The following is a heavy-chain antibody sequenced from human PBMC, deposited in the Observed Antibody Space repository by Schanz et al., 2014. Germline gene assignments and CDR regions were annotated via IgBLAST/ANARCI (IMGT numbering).Heavy chain of an antibody. J-gene: IGHJ2*01. CDR2: IGGSDGNT. D-gene: IGHD1-7*01. CDR1: GYTFTRSG. V-gene: IGHV1-18*01. Sequence: QVQLVQSGAEVKTPGASVKVSCKASGYTFTRSGISWVRQAPGQGLEWMGWIGGSDGNTNFAQKFQGRVTMTTDTSTSTVYMELRSLTSDDSAVYYCARDRDQWDGNYLDYWGRGTLVSVSS. CDR3: ARDRDQWDGNYLDY.